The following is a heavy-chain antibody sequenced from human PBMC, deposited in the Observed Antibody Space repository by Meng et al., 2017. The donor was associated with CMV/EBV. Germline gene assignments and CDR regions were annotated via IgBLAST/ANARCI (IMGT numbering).Heavy chain of an antibody. D-gene: IGHD6-6*01. CDR1: GGTFSSYA. CDR2: IIPIFGTA. Sequence: SVKVSCKASGGTFSSYAISWVRQAPGQGREWMGGIIPIFGTANYAQKFQGRVTITTDESTSTAYMELSSLRSEDTAVYYCARGNSSYRRSFYYGMDVWGQGTTVTVSS. CDR3: ARGNSSYRRSFYYGMDV. V-gene: IGHV1-69*05. J-gene: IGHJ6*02.